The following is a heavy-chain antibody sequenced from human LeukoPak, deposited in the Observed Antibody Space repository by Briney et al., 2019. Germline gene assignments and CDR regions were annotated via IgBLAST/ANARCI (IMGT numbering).Heavy chain of an antibody. CDR2: ISGSGGST. CDR3: VKEGGLGYTYGFDY. CDR1: GFTFCTYA. J-gene: IGHJ4*02. V-gene: IGHV3-23*01. D-gene: IGHD5-18*01. Sequence: GGSLRLSCAASGFTFCTYAVSWVRQAPGKGLEWVSAISGSGGSTYYADSVKGRFTISRDNSKNTAYPQMSTLRAEDTAVYYCVKEGGLGYTYGFDYWGQGTLVTVSS.